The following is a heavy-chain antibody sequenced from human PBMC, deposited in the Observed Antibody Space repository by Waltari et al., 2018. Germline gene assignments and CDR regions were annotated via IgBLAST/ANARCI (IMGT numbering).Heavy chain of an antibody. Sequence: QVQLQQWGAGLLKPSETLSLTCAVYGGSFSGYYWSWIRQPPGKGLEWIGEINHSGSTNYNPSLKSRVTISVDTSKNQFSLKLSSVTAADTAGYYCARLLGKISPPAAADYWGQGTLVTVSS. D-gene: IGHD6-13*01. J-gene: IGHJ4*02. V-gene: IGHV4-34*01. CDR3: ARLLGKISPPAAADY. CDR1: GGSFSGYY. CDR2: INHSGST.